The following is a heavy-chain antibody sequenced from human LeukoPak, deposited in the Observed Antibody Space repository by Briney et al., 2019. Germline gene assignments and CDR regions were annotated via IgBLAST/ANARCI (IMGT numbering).Heavy chain of an antibody. CDR3: ARVLDVGPTYFDY. CDR1: GVSVSSDTAA. D-gene: IGHD1-26*01. V-gene: IGHV6-1*01. Sequence: SQTLSLTCAISGVSVSSDTAAWKWSRQSPSRGLEWLGRTYYRSKWYNDYAVSVKSRITINPDTSKNQFSLQLNSVTPEDTAVYYCARVLDVGPTYFDYWGKGTLVTVSS. CDR2: TYYRSKWYN. J-gene: IGHJ4*02.